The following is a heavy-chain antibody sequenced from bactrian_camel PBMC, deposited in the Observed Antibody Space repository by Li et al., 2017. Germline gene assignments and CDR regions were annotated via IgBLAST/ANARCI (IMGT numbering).Heavy chain of an antibody. CDR3: AKYRNSRPESIFDY. V-gene: IGHV3S40*01. J-gene: IGHJ4*01. CDR1: GFPFSTYGYD. CDR2: MISTGGHT. Sequence: VQLVESGGDSVQSGGSLRLSCAASGFPFSTYGYDIHWVRQAPGKGLEWVTVMISTGGHTYFADSVKGRFTISRDNAKNTVYLQLNSLKTDDMAMYYCAKYRNSRPESIFDYWGQGTQVTVS. D-gene: IGHD3*01.